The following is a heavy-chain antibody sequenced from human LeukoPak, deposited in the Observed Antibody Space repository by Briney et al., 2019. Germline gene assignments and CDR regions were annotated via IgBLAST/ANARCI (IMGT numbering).Heavy chain of an antibody. Sequence: SETLSLTCTVSGGSISSGSYYWSWIRQPAGKGLEWIGRIYTSGSTNYNPSLKSRVTISVDTSKNQFSLKLSSVTAADTAVYYCARARDGSGSLRYAFDIWGQGTMVTVSS. CDR2: IYTSGST. J-gene: IGHJ3*02. V-gene: IGHV4-61*02. CDR1: GGSISSGSYY. CDR3: ARARDGSGSLRYAFDI. D-gene: IGHD1-26*01.